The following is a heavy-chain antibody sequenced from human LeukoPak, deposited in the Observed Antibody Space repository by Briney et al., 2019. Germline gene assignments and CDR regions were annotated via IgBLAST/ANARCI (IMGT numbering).Heavy chain of an antibody. CDR2: INWNGDNT. V-gene: IGHV3-20*04. CDR1: GFTFDDSG. D-gene: IGHD4-11*01. J-gene: IGHJ4*02. CDR3: ARDSRQQLFDY. Sequence: GGSLRLSCAASGFTFDDSGMSWVRQAPGKGLEWVSGINWNGDNTGYADSVKGRFTISRDNAKNSLYLQMNGLRAEDTAVYYCARDSRQQLFDYWGQGTLVTVSS.